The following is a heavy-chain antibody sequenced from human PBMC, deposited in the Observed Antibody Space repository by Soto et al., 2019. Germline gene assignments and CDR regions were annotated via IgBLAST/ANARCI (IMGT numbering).Heavy chain of an antibody. CDR2: ISRDGSNK. D-gene: IGHD3-10*01. CDR1: GFTFRSYA. J-gene: IGHJ4*02. Sequence: GGSLRLSCAASGFTFRSYAIHWVRQAPGKGLEWVAVISRDGSNKYYVDSVKGRFTISRDNSKDTVYLQMNSLRDEDSAMFYCARSRSGAVADSFDFWGQGTLVTVSS. V-gene: IGHV3-30*04. CDR3: ARSRSGAVADSFDF.